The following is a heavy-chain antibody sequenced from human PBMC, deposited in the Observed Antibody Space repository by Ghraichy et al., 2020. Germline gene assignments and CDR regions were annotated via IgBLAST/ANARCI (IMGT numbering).Heavy chain of an antibody. V-gene: IGHV4-34*01. CDR3: ARVRKVAARPFDY. CDR1: GGSFSGYY. CDR2: INHSGST. D-gene: IGHD6-6*01. Sequence: SETLSLTCAVYGGSFSGYYWSWIRQPPGKGLEWIGEINHSGSTNYNPSLKSRVTISVDTSNNQFSLKLISVTAADTAVYYCARVRKVAARPFDYWGQGTLVTVSS. J-gene: IGHJ4*02.